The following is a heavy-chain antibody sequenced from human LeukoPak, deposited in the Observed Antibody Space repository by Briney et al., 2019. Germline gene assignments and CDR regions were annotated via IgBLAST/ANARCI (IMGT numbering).Heavy chain of an antibody. D-gene: IGHD1-1*01. V-gene: IGHV3-7*01. J-gene: IGHJ4*02. CDR3: VRGHNGLEY. CDR2: IKPDGSEK. Sequence: GGSLRLSCAVTGLTFSDYWMTWVRQAPGKGLEWVATIKPDGSEKYYVDSVKGRFTISRDNAKNSLYLQMNSLRAEETDVYYCVRGHNGLEYWGQGTLVTVSS. CDR1: GLTFSDYW.